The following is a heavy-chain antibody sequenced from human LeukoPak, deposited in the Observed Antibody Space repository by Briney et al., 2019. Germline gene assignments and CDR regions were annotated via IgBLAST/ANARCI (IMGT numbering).Heavy chain of an antibody. J-gene: IGHJ5*02. CDR1: GVSISSSNSY. Sequence: SETLSFTCTVSGVSISSSNSYWGWIRQPPGKGLEWIGSIYYSGNTYYNASPKSQVSISIDTSKNQFSLKLTSVTAADTAVYYCAKVDYGEHEGNWFDPWGQGTLVTVSS. CDR2: IYYSGNT. V-gene: IGHV4-39*01. CDR3: AKVDYGEHEGNWFDP. D-gene: IGHD4-17*01.